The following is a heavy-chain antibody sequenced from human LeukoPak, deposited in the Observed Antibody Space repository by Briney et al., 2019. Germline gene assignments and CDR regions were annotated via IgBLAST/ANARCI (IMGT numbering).Heavy chain of an antibody. J-gene: IGHJ4*02. Sequence: GGSLRLSCAASGLTFSSYAMSWVRQAPGKGLEWVSAISGSGGSTYYADPVKGRFTISRDNSKNTLYLQMNSLRAEDTAVYYCAKGDCSSTSCYDPFDYWGQGTLVTVSS. CDR1: GLTFSSYA. CDR2: ISGSGGST. V-gene: IGHV3-23*01. CDR3: AKGDCSSTSCYDPFDY. D-gene: IGHD2-2*01.